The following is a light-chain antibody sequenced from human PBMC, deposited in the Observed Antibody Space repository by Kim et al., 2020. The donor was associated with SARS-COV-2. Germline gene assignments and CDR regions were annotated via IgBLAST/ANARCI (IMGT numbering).Light chain of an antibody. CDR2: NNN. V-gene: IGLV1-44*01. Sequence: GERATITCSGGSSNIGSNTVNWYQQLPGTAPKLLIYNNNQRPSGVPDRFSGSKSGTSASLAISGLQSEDEADYYCAAWDDSLHGWVFGGGTQLTVL. J-gene: IGLJ3*02. CDR1: SSNIGSNT. CDR3: AAWDDSLHGWV.